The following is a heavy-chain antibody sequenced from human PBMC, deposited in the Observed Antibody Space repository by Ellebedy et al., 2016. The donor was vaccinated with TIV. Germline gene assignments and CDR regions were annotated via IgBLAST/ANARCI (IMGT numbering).Heavy chain of an antibody. CDR2: ISSNGGST. D-gene: IGHD3-16*01. CDR1: GFTFSSYA. J-gene: IGHJ6*02. Sequence: GESLKISCSASGFTFSSYAMHWVRQAPGKGLEYVSAISSNGGSTYYADSVKGRFTTSRDNSKNTLYLQMSSLRAEDTAVYYCVKDDGGYGMDVWGQGTTVTVSS. V-gene: IGHV3-64D*09. CDR3: VKDDGGYGMDV.